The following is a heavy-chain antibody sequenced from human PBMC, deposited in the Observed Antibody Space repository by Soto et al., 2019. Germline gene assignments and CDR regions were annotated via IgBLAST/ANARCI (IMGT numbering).Heavy chain of an antibody. D-gene: IGHD2-8*01. CDR3: AKDLGIVLMVYAIPGVDGMDV. V-gene: IGHV3-30*18. CDR2: ISYDGSNK. J-gene: IGHJ6*02. Sequence: PWGSLRLSCAASGFTFSSYGMHWVLQAPGKGLEWVAVISYDGSNKYYADSVKGRFTISRDNSKNTLYLQMNSLRAEDTAVYYCAKDLGIVLMVYAIPGVDGMDVWGQGTTVTVSS. CDR1: GFTFSSYG.